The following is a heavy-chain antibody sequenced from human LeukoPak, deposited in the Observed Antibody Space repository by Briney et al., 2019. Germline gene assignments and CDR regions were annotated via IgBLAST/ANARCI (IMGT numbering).Heavy chain of an antibody. J-gene: IGHJ4*02. CDR1: GYTFTRYD. V-gene: IGHV1-8*01. Sequence: ASVKVSCKASGYTFTRYDIKWVRQATGQGVEWMGWMNPNSCNTGYAQKFQGTVTMTRNTSISTAYMELSSLRSEDTAVYYCARGLSSGDYWGQGTLVTVSS. CDR2: MNPNSCNT. CDR3: ARGLSSGDY. D-gene: IGHD6-19*01.